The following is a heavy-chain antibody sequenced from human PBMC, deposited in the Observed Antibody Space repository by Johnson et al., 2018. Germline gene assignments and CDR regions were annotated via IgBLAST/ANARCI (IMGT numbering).Heavy chain of an antibody. CDR3: AKDFWGSYTD. Sequence: VRLQESGGVVVQPGGSLRLCCAASGFPFDESDMHWVRQPPGKGLEWVSLITSNGGTTYYADSVKGRFTISRDNSKNPLYLQMNSLRPEDTALYYCAKDFWGSYTDWGRGTLVTVSS. V-gene: IGHV3-43D*03. D-gene: IGHD3-16*01. CDR1: GFPFDESD. CDR2: ITSNGGTT. J-gene: IGHJ4*02.